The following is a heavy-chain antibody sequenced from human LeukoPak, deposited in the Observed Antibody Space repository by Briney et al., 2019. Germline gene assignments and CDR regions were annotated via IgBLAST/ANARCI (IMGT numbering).Heavy chain of an antibody. J-gene: IGHJ5*02. Sequence: PGGSLRLSCAASGFTFSSYAMHWVRQAPGKGLEWVAVIPYDGSNKYYADSVKGRFTISRDNSKNTLYLQMNSLRAEDTAVYYCAKDRVAVPGTLSGFDPWGQGTLVSVSS. CDR1: GFTFSSYA. CDR2: IPYDGSNK. V-gene: IGHV3-30-3*01. D-gene: IGHD6-19*01. CDR3: AKDRVAVPGTLSGFDP.